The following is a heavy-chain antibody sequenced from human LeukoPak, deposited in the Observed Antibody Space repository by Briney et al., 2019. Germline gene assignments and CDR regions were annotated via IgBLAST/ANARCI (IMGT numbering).Heavy chain of an antibody. CDR3: ARDDFGGNSDFDY. CDR2: ISAYNGNT. Sequence: ASVKVSCKASGYTFNSYGISWVRQAPGQGLERMGWISAYNGNTHYAQKVQGRVTMTTDTSTSTAYMELRRLRSDDTAVYYCARDDFGGNSDFDYWGQGTLVTVSS. J-gene: IGHJ4*02. V-gene: IGHV1-18*01. CDR1: GYTFNSYG. D-gene: IGHD4-23*01.